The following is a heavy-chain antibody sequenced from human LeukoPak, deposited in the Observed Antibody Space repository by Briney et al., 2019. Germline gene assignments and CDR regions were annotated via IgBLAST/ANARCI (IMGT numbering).Heavy chain of an antibody. CDR3: AREYSSSWPLHFDY. D-gene: IGHD6-13*01. V-gene: IGHV4-4*02. J-gene: IGHJ4*02. Sequence: PSGTQSLTCAVSGDSISSSNWWSWVRQPPGKGLEWIGEIDHSGSTNYNPSLKSRVTISLDKSKNQFSLKLSSVTAADTAAYYCAREYSSSWPLHFDYWGQGTLVSVSS. CDR1: GDSISSSNW. CDR2: IDHSGST.